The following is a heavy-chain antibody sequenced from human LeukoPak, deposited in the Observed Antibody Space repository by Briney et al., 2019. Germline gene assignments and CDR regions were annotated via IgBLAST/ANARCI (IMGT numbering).Heavy chain of an antibody. D-gene: IGHD1-7*01. CDR1: GYSMSSGYY. V-gene: IGHV4-38-2*02. CDR2: IFHSGNS. CDR3: ARVGYNWNLWFDF. J-gene: IGHJ3*01. Sequence: SETLSLTCTVFGYSMSSGYYWGWIRQPPGKGLQWIGSIFHSGNSYYNPSLKSRVTVSVDTSKNQFSLKVNSVTAADTAVYYCARVGYNWNLWFDFWGQGTTVTVSS.